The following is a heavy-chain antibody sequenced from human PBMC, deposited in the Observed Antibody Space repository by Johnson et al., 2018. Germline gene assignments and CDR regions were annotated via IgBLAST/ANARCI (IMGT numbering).Heavy chain of an antibody. V-gene: IGHV3-49*03. CDR1: GFIFGDYI. CDR3: AKGLRGKTYFQY. Sequence: VQLVQSGGGFIQAGRSLRLSCTASGFIFGDYIMSWLRRASGKGLEWVRFIGSKALGGTTENAASVKGRFIISRDDSKSIVYLQMNSLKTEDTALYYWAKGLRGKTYFQYWGQGTLVTVAA. J-gene: IGHJ1*01. CDR2: IGSKALGGTT. D-gene: IGHD2-8*01.